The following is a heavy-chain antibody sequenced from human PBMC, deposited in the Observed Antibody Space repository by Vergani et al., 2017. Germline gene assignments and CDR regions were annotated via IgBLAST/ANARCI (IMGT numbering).Heavy chain of an antibody. CDR1: GFSFGSSG. CDR2: LRYDGTTK. J-gene: IGHJ4*02. Sequence: VQLVESGGGVVQPGGSLRLSCAASGFSFGSSGMHWVRVRQAPGKGLEWLAYLRYDGTTKQYADSVKGRFTISRDNSKNMLYLQMDSLRPEDTAMFYCVKDRGASIGFDDWGQGTQVTVSS. D-gene: IGHD2-2*01. V-gene: IGHV3-30*02. CDR3: VKDRGASIGFDD.